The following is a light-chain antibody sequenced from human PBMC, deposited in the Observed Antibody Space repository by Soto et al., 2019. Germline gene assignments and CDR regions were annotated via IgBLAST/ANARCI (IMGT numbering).Light chain of an antibody. CDR3: MQSLQTPPT. CDR2: LGS. CDR1: QSLLHRNGYNY. J-gene: IGKJ1*01. V-gene: IGKV2-28*01. Sequence: DVVVTQAPLSLPVTPGEPASISCRSSQSLLHRNGYNYLDWYLQKPGQSPQLLLYLGSNRASGVPDRFSGSGSGTDFTLKISRVQTEDVGVYYCMQSLQTPPTFGQGTKVDIK.